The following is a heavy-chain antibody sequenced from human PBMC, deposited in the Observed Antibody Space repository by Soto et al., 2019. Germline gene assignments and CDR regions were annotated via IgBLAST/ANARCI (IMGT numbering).Heavy chain of an antibody. CDR2: ISYDGSNK. CDR1: GFTFSSYA. Sequence: ESGGGVVQPGRSLRLSCAASGFTFSSYAMHWVRQAPGKGLEWVAVISYDGSNKYYADSVKGRFTISRDNSKNTLYLQMNSLRAEDTAVYYCARDRGRMITFGGVMYYWGQGTLVTVSS. V-gene: IGHV3-30-3*01. J-gene: IGHJ4*02. D-gene: IGHD3-16*01. CDR3: ARDRGRMITFGGVMYY.